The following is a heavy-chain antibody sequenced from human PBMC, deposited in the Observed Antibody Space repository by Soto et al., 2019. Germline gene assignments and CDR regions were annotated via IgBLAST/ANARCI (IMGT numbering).Heavy chain of an antibody. V-gene: IGHV1-69*01. CDR3: ARLDPPRRYEYNWFDP. D-gene: IGHD3-16*02. J-gene: IGHJ5*02. CDR2: IIPIFGTA. CDR1: GGTFSSYA. Sequence: QVQLVQSGAEVKKPGSSVKVSCKASGGTFSSYAISWGRQAPGQGLEWMGGIIPIFGTANYAQKFQGRVTITADESTSTAYMELSSLRSEDTAVYYCARLDPPRRYEYNWFDPWGQGTLVTVSS.